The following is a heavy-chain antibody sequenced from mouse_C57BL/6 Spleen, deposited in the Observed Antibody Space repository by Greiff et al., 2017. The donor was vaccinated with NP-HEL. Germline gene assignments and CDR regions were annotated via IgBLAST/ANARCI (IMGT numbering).Heavy chain of an antibody. CDR2: IDPSDSYT. CDR3: ARRGTTVVATRYFDV. CDR1: GYTFTSYW. D-gene: IGHD1-1*01. V-gene: IGHV1-50*01. J-gene: IGHJ1*03. Sequence: LPPPGSSLFPPFSSFPLSCKASGYTFTSYWMQWVKQRPGQGLEWIGEIDPSDSYTNYNQKFKGKATLTVDTSSSTAYMQLSSLTSEDSAVYYCARRGTTVVATRYFDVWGTGTTVTVSS.